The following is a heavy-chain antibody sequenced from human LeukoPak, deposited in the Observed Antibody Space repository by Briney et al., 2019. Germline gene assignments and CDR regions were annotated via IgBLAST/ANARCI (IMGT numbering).Heavy chain of an antibody. CDR2: INTDGTTT. V-gene: IGHV3-74*01. Sequence: GGSLRLSCVGSGFTFNNYWMLWVRQAPGKGLVWVSRINTDGTTTSYADSVKGRFTFSRDNAKNTLYPQMNSLRAEDTAVYYCTRYLSGGFDSWGQGTLVTVSS. CDR3: TRYLSGGFDS. CDR1: GFTFNNYW. D-gene: IGHD2-15*01. J-gene: IGHJ4*02.